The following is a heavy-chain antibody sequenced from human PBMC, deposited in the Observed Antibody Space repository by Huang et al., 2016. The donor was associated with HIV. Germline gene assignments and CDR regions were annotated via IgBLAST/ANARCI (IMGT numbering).Heavy chain of an antibody. CDR2: IYPGDSET. V-gene: IGHV5-51*01. Sequence: EVQLVQSGAEVKKPGESLKISCKGSGYSFTSYWIGWVRQMPGKGLELMVIIYPGDSETSYSPSFQGQVTTSADKSISTAYLQWSSLKASDTAMYYCARLSTTWYFDYWGQGTLVTVSS. CDR3: ARLSTTWYFDY. D-gene: IGHD1-1*01. J-gene: IGHJ4*02. CDR1: GYSFTSYW.